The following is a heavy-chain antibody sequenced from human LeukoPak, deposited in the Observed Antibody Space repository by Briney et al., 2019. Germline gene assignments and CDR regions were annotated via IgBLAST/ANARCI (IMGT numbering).Heavy chain of an antibody. J-gene: IGHJ4*02. V-gene: IGHV3-23*01. D-gene: IGHD5-12*01. CDR1: GLIFINHE. CDR3: AHYRGYGQHDS. CDR2: ISSGVDAT. Sequence: QSGGSLRLSCTAPGLIFINHEWSWVRQAPGKGLEWVSGISSGVDATYYAVSVKGRFTISRDSSKNTVYLQMNHLTADDTAVYYCAHYRGYGQHDSWGQGTLVTVSS.